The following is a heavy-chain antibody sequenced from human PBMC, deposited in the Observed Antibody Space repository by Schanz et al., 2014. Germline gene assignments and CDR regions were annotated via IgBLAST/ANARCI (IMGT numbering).Heavy chain of an antibody. D-gene: IGHD6-19*01. V-gene: IGHV1-46*01. CDR1: GYTFTNFY. J-gene: IGHJ4*02. CDR3: AKDRPSSGWPAFDV. CDR2: INPSEGGT. Sequence: QVQLVQSGAEVKKPGASVKVSCKASGYTFTNFYIHWVRQAPGQGLEWVGIINPSEGGTSFPQKFKDRLTMTRDTSTSTFYMELSSLRSEDTAVYYCAKDRPSSGWPAFDVWGQGTQVTVSS.